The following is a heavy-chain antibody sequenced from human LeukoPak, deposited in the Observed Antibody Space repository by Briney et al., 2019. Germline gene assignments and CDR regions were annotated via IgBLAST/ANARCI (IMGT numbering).Heavy chain of an antibody. CDR3: ARDSKVRYCSSTSCYKDYGMDV. V-gene: IGHV4-61*02. Sequence: SETLSLTCTVSGGSISSGGYYWSWIRQPAGQGLEWIGRIYTSGSTNYNPSLKSRVTMSVDTSKNQFSLKLSSVTAADTAVYYCARDSKVRYCSSTSCYKDYGMDVWGQGTTVTVSS. D-gene: IGHD2-2*02. J-gene: IGHJ6*02. CDR1: GGSISSGGYY. CDR2: IYTSGST.